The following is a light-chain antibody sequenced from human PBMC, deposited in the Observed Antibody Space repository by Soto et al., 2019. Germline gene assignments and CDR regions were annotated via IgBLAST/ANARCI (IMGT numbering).Light chain of an antibody. V-gene: IGKV3-20*01. CDR3: QQYGSSPGRT. CDR1: QSVSSSY. CDR2: GAS. Sequence: EIVLTQSPGTLSLSPGERATLSCRASQSVSSSYLAWYQQKPGQAPRLLIYGASSRATGIPDRFGGSGSGTDFTLTISRLEPEDFVVYYCQQYGSSPGRTFGQGTKVEIK. J-gene: IGKJ1*01.